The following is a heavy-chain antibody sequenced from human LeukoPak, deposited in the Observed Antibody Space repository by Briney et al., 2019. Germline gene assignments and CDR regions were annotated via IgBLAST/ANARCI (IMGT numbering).Heavy chain of an antibody. Sequence: GGSLRLSCAASGFTFSTYTMNWVRQAPGKGLEWVSYISSSSSTIYYADSVKGRFTISRDNSKNTLYLQMNSLRAEDAAVYYXXXXXLGRCTGAICYSFDYWGQGTLVTVSS. CDR1: GFTFSTYT. D-gene: IGHD2-15*01. CDR2: ISSSSSTI. J-gene: IGHJ4*02. V-gene: IGHV3-48*01. CDR3: XXXXLGRCTGAICYSFDY.